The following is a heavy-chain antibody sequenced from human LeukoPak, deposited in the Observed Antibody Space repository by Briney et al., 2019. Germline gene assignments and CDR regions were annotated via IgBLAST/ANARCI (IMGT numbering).Heavy chain of an antibody. J-gene: IGHJ3*02. Sequence: PGGSLRLSCAASGFTFSSYEMNWVRQAPGKGLEWVSYISSSGSTIYYADSVKGRFTISRDNAKNSLYLQMNSLRAEDTAVYYCARGDKYYYDIAAFDIWGQGTMVTVSS. V-gene: IGHV3-48*03. CDR2: ISSSGSTI. CDR1: GFTFSSYE. CDR3: ARGDKYYYDIAAFDI. D-gene: IGHD3-22*01.